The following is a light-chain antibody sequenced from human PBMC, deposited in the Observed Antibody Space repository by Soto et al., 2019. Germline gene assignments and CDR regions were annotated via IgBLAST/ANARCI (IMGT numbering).Light chain of an antibody. V-gene: IGLV4-69*01. CDR3: QTWGTGYAV. CDR1: SGHNSYA. J-gene: IGLJ7*01. Sequence: QPVLTQSPSASASLGASVKLTCTLRSGHNSYAIAWHQQQPEKGPRYLMKLNSNGSHSKGDGIPDRFSGSSSGAERYLTISSLQSEDEADYYCQTWGTGYAVFGGGTKLTVL. CDR2: LNSNGSH.